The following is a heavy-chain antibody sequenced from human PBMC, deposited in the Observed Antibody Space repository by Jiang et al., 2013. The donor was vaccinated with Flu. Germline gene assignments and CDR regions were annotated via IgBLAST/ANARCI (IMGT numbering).Heavy chain of an antibody. CDR2: ISGSGGST. D-gene: IGHD3-22*01. V-gene: IGHV3-23*01. Sequence: WVSAISGSGGSTYYADSVKGRFTTSRDNSKNTLYLQMNSLRAEDTAVYYCAKGGYDSSGYDYFDYWGQGTLVTVSS. CDR3: AKGGYDSSGYDYFDY. J-gene: IGHJ4*02.